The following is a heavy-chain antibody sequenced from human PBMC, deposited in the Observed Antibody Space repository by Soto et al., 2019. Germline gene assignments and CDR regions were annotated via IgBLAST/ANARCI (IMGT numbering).Heavy chain of an antibody. J-gene: IGHJ4*02. CDR2: ISGSGGST. D-gene: IGHD6-13*01. CDR1: GFTFSSYA. V-gene: IGHV3-23*01. Sequence: GGSLRLSCAASGFTFSSYAMSWVRQAPGKGLEWVSAISGSGGSTYYADSVKGRFTISRNNSKNTLYLQMNSLRAEDTAVYYCAKGDSSSWSRGFYFDYWGQGTLVTVSS. CDR3: AKGDSSSWSRGFYFDY.